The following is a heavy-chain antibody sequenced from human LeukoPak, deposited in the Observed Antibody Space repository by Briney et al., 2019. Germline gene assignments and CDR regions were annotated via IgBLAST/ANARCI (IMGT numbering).Heavy chain of an antibody. CDR2: IYYDGRT. D-gene: IGHD6-6*01. J-gene: IGHJ5*02. V-gene: IGHV4-39*01. CDR1: GGSISSNNYY. CDR3: ARHRGSSSEFDP. Sequence: SETLSLTCTVSGGSISSNNYYWGWMRQPPGKGLEWIGHIYYDGRTYYNPSLKSRVTMSVDTSKNQSSLKLSSVTAADTAVYYCARHRGSSSEFDPWGLGTLVTISS.